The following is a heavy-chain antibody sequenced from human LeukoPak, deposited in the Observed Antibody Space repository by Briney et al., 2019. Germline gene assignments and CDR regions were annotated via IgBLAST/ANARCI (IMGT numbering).Heavy chain of an antibody. CDR1: GFTFSTYA. D-gene: IGHD3-10*01. CDR2: ISGNGGRT. J-gene: IGHJ4*02. Sequence: GGSLRLSCAASGFTFSTYAMSWVRQAPGKGLEWVSSISGNGGRTYYADSVEGRFTISRDNSNNTLHLHLHSLGADDTAVYYCAKDGLWLGESQYYFEYWGQGTLVTVSS. CDR3: AKDGLWLGESQYYFEY. V-gene: IGHV3-23*01.